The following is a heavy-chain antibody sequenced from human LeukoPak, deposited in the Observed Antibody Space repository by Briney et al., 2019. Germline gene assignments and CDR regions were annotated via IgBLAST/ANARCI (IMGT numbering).Heavy chain of an antibody. D-gene: IGHD2-2*01. CDR1: GGSISSGGYY. V-gene: IGHV4-61*08. CDR3: ARVNCSSTRCYGWLGGGWFDP. CDR2: FYYSGRT. J-gene: IGHJ5*02. Sequence: SQTLSLTCTVSGGSISSGGYYWSWLRQHPGKGLEGIGYFYYSGRTNYNPSLRRRVTISVDTSKNQFSPKLSPVTAADTAVYYCARVNCSSTRCYGWLGGGWFDPWGQGTLVSVSS.